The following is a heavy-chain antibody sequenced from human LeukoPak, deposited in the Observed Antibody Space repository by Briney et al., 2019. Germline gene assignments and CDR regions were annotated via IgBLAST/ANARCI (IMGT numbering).Heavy chain of an antibody. CDR3: ARAHASTYFDVFDI. Sequence: SETLSLTCTVSGAFISGSGYYWGWIRQPPGKGLEWIGNIYDSGSTYYNASLQSRVTISVDKSKNQFSLKLSSVTAADTAVYYCARAHASTYFDVFDIWGQGTMVTVSS. D-gene: IGHD2-8*01. V-gene: IGHV4-39*07. CDR2: IYDSGST. CDR1: GAFISGSGYY. J-gene: IGHJ3*02.